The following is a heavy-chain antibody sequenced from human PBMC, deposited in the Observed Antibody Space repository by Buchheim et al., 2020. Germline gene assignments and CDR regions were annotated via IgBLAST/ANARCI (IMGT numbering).Heavy chain of an antibody. V-gene: IGHV3-74*01. Sequence: VQLVESGGGLVQPGGSLRLSCAASGFTFSDLWMHWVRQTPEKWLMWVSRINSDGSSTIYGESVKGRFTVSRDNAKNTLYLQMNSLRAEDTGVYYCARDPLLNGGTLDYWGQGT. CDR1: GFTFSDLW. CDR2: INSDGSST. CDR3: ARDPLLNGGTLDY. D-gene: IGHD1-1*01. J-gene: IGHJ4*02.